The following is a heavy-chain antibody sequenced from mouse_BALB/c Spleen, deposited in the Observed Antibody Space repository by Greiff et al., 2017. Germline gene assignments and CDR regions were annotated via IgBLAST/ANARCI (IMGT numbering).Heavy chain of an antibody. V-gene: IGHV5-12-2*01. D-gene: IGHD1-1*01. CDR1: GFTFSSYT. J-gene: IGHJ2*01. Sequence: EVKLVESGGGLVQPGGSLKLSCAASGFTFSSYTMSWVRQTPEKRLEWVAYISNGGGSTYYPDTVKGRFTISRDNAKNTLYLQMSSLKSEDTAMYYCARGPRITTDYWGQGTTLTVSS. CDR2: ISNGGGST. CDR3: ARGPRITTDY.